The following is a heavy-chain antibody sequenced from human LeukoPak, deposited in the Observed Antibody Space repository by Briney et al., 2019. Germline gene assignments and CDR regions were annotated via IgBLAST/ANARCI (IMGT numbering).Heavy chain of an antibody. Sequence: ETLSLTCAVYGGSFSGYYWSWIRQPPGKGLEWVSIIYSGGSTYYADSVKGRFTIPRDNSKNTLYLQMNSLRVEDTAVYYCASIMRDYYDSSGTLFDYWGQGTLVTVSS. CDR2: IYSGGST. CDR3: ASIMRDYYDSSGTLFDY. CDR1: GGSFSGYY. J-gene: IGHJ4*02. V-gene: IGHV3-66*01. D-gene: IGHD3-22*01.